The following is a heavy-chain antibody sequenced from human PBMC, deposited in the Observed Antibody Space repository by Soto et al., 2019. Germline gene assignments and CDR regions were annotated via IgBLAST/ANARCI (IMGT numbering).Heavy chain of an antibody. J-gene: IGHJ4*02. V-gene: IGHV4-39*01. D-gene: IGHD5-12*01. CDR3: ARLEGLATISYYFDF. Sequence: SETLSLTCSVSDDSINSDKYYWGWIRKPPGEGLEWIGSIYYRGNAYYNPSLQTRVTISLDKSKSQFSLKLNSVTAADSAVYFCARLEGLATISYYFDFWGPGALVTVSS. CDR2: IYYRGNA. CDR1: DDSINSDKYY.